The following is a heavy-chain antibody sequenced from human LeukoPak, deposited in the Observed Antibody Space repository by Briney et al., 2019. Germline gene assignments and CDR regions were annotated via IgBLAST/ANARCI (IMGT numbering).Heavy chain of an antibody. CDR1: GYTFTDYY. J-gene: IGHJ5*02. CDR2: ISPNSGGT. CDR3: ARDYVGDNWFDP. Sequence: ASVTVSCKASGYTFTDYYMHWVRQAPGQGLEWMGWISPNSGGTNYAQKFQGRVTMTRDTSISTAYMELSRLRSDDTAVYYCARDYVGDNWFDPWGQGTLVTGSS. D-gene: IGHD3-16*01. V-gene: IGHV1-2*02.